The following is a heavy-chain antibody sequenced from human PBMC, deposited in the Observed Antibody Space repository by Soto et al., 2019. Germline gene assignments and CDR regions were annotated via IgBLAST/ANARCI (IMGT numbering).Heavy chain of an antibody. CDR3: ARNYDSTAGGAFDI. J-gene: IGHJ3*02. CDR2: IYSGGST. Sequence: EVQLVESGGGLIQPGGSLRLSCAASGFTVSSNYMSWVRQAPGKGLEWVSVIYSGGSTYYADSVKGRFTISSDNSKNTLYLQMNSLRAEDTAMYYCARNYDSTAGGAFDIWGQGTMVTVSS. CDR1: GFTVSSNY. D-gene: IGHD3-22*01. V-gene: IGHV3-53*01.